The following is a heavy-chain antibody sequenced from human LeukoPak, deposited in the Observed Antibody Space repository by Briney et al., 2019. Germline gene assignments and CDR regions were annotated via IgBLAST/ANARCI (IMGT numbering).Heavy chain of an antibody. J-gene: IGHJ4*02. CDR3: ARADYDYVWGSYRQYYFDY. CDR2: INQDGSES. D-gene: IGHD3-16*02. Sequence: PGGSLRLSCAASRFIFSSYWMTWVRQAPGKGLEWVANINQDGSESYYVDSVKGRFTISRDNSKNTLYLQMNSLRAEDTAVYYCARADYDYVWGSYRQYYFDYWGQGTLVTVSS. V-gene: IGHV3-7*01. CDR1: RFIFSSYW.